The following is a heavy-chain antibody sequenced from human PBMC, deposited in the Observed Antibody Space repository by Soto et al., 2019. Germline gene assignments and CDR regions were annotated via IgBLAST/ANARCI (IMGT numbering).Heavy chain of an antibody. D-gene: IGHD3-10*01. V-gene: IGHV3-23*01. Sequence: GGSLRLSCAASGFTFSSYAMSWVRQAPGKGLEWVSAISGSGGSTYYADSVKGRFTISRDNSKNTLYLQMNSLRAEDSAIYYCAGGSTDSYPGSRIFDFWGRGTLVTVSS. J-gene: IGHJ4*02. CDR1: GFTFSSYA. CDR3: AGGSTDSYPGSRIFDF. CDR2: ISGSGGST.